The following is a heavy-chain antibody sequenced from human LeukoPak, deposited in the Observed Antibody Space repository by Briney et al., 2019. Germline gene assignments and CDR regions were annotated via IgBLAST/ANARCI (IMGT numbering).Heavy chain of an antibody. V-gene: IGHV3-74*01. CDR1: GFTFSSYW. Sequence: PGGSLRLSCAASGFTFSSYWMHWVRQAPGKGLVWVSRINSDGSSTSYADSVKGRFTISRDNAKNTLYLQMNSLRAEDTAVYYCARGDPMTGHAFDIWGQGTMVTVSS. D-gene: IGHD3-9*01. CDR2: INSDGSST. J-gene: IGHJ3*02. CDR3: ARGDPMTGHAFDI.